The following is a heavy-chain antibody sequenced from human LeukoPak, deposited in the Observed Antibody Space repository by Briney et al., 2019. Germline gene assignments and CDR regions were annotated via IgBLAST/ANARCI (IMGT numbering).Heavy chain of an antibody. J-gene: IGHJ4*02. CDR2: ISGSGGGT. CDR1: GFTLSNYG. V-gene: IGHV3-23*01. CDR3: AKRGVVIRVILVGFHKEAYYFDS. D-gene: IGHD3-22*01. Sequence: GGSLRLSCAVSGFTLSNYGMSWARQAPGKGLEWVAGISGSGGGTNYADSVKGRFTISRDNPKNTLYLQMNSLRAEDTAVYFCAKRGVVIRVILVGFHKEAYYFDSWGQGALVTVSS.